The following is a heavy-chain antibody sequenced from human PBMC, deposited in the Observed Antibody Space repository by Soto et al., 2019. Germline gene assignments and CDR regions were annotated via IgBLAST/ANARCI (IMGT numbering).Heavy chain of an antibody. CDR1: GFTFSSHS. J-gene: IGHJ6*03. D-gene: IGHD2-8*02. Sequence: GGSLRLSCAASGFTFSSHSMNWVRQAPGKGLEWVSSIGSSSGFIYYADSVKGRFTISRDNANNSLFLQMNTLRVEDTAVYYCARQVPVAGFYYYMDVWGKGTTGTVSS. V-gene: IGHV3-21*01. CDR3: ARQVPVAGFYYYMDV. CDR2: IGSSSGFI.